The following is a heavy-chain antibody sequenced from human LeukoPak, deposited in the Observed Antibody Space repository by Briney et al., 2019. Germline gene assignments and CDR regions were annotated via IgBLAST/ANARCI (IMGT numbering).Heavy chain of an antibody. V-gene: IGHV3-30*04. D-gene: IGHD5-24*01. CDR3: ARDQAHGYQTFDY. CDR2: ISYDGSNK. Sequence: GGSLRLSCAASGFTFSSYAMHWVRQAPGKGLEWVAVISYDGSNKYYADSVKGRFTISRDNSKNTLYLQMNSLRAEDTAVYYCARDQAHGYQTFDYWGQGTLVTVSS. CDR1: GFTFSSYA. J-gene: IGHJ4*02.